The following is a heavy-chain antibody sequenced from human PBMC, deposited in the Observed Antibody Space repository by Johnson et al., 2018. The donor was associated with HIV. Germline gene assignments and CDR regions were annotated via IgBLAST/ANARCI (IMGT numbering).Heavy chain of an antibody. Sequence: QVQLVESGGGVVQPGRSLRLSCAASGFSFSNYAMHWVRQAPGKGLEWVAVISYDGSNKYYVDSVKGRFTISRDDAKNTLYLQMYSLRAEDTAVYYCARGGNEIDALDIWGQGTMVTVSS. D-gene: IGHD1-1*01. CDR1: GFSFSNYA. CDR2: ISYDGSNK. V-gene: IGHV3-30*04. J-gene: IGHJ3*02. CDR3: ARGGNEIDALDI.